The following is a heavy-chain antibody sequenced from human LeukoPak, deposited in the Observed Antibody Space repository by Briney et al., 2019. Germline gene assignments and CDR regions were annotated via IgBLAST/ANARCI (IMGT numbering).Heavy chain of an antibody. J-gene: IGHJ4*02. CDR3: AKDMGAVTGGWVDY. D-gene: IGHD6-19*01. CDR1: GFTVDDYA. Sequence: GGSLRLSCAASGFTVDDYATHWVRQTPGKGLEWVSVISGDGGSTYYADSVKGRFTISRDNSKNSLYLQMNSLRTEDTALYSCAKDMGAVTGGWVDYWGQGTLVTVSS. V-gene: IGHV3-43*02. CDR2: ISGDGGST.